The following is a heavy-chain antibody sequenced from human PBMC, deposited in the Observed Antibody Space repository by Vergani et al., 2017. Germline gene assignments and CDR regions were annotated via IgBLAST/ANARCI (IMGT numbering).Heavy chain of an antibody. CDR1: GFTVSSNY. Sequence: EVQLVESGGGLIQPGGSLRLSCAASGFTVSSNYMSWVRQAPGKGLEWVSVIYSGGSTYYADSVKGRFTISRDNSKNTLYLQMNSLRAEDTAVYYCAREGELYYYDSSGLYGMDVWGQGTTVTVSS. V-gene: IGHV3-53*01. D-gene: IGHD3-22*01. CDR3: AREGELYYYDSSGLYGMDV. CDR2: IYSGGST. J-gene: IGHJ6*02.